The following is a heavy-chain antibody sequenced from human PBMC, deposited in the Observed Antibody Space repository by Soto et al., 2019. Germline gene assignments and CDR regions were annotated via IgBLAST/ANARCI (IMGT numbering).Heavy chain of an antibody. CDR1: VGSFDGYY. CDR3: ARGSTMIVAVQGDAPEKNYFDY. D-gene: IGHD3-22*01. Sequence: SETLSLTCAVYVGSFDGYYWSWIRQPPGKGLEWIGEINHSGSTNQNPSLKSRVTISVDTSKNQFSLKLKSVTAADTAVYYCARGSTMIVAVQGDAPEKNYFDYWGQGTLVTVYS. J-gene: IGHJ4*02. CDR2: INHSGST. V-gene: IGHV4-34*01.